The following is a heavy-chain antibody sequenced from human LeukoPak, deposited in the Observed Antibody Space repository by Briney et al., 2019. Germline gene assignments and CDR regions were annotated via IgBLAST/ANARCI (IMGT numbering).Heavy chain of an antibody. CDR1: GGSISGSSYY. CDR2: IYYSGST. J-gene: IGHJ4*02. V-gene: IGHV4-39*01. D-gene: IGHD4-17*01. Sequence: PSETLSLTCTVSGGSISGSSYYWGWIRQPPGKGLEWIGSIYYSGSTYYNPSLKSRVTISVDTSKNQFSLKLSSVTAADTAVYYCARRGPVTPDYWGQGTLVTVSS. CDR3: ARRGPVTPDY.